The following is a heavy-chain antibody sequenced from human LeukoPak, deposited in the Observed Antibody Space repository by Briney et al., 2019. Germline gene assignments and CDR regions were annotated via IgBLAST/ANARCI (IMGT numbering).Heavy chain of an antibody. CDR3: ARGGATVVSKGIDY. CDR2: INHSGST. CDR1: GGSISSYY. D-gene: IGHD4-17*01. V-gene: IGHV4-34*01. J-gene: IGHJ4*02. Sequence: SETLSLTCTVSGGSISSYYWSWIRQPPGKGLEWIGEINHSGSTNYNPSLKSRVTISVDTSKNQFSLKLSSVTAADTAVYYCARGGATVVSKGIDYWGQGTLVTVSS.